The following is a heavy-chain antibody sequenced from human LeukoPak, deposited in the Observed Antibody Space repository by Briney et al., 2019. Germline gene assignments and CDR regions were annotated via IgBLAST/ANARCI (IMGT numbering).Heavy chain of an antibody. Sequence: ASETLSLTCTVSGGSISSYYWSWIRQPAGKGLEWIGRIYTSGSTNYNPSLKSRVTMSVDTSKNQFSLKLSSVTAADTAVYYCAREGSGSYPPVNYFDYWGQGTLVTVSS. J-gene: IGHJ4*02. V-gene: IGHV4-4*07. D-gene: IGHD3-10*01. CDR1: GGSISSYY. CDR2: IYTSGST. CDR3: AREGSGSYPPVNYFDY.